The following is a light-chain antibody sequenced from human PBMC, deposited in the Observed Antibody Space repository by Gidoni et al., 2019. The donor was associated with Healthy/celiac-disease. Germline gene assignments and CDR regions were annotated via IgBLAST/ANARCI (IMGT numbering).Light chain of an antibody. CDR1: NIGSKS. Sequence: SYVLTQQPSVSVAPGKTARITCGGNNIGSKSVHWYQQKPGQAPVLVIYYDSDRPSGIPERFSGSNSGNTATLTISRVEAGDEADYYCQVWDSSSDHHWVFGGGTKLTVL. J-gene: IGLJ3*02. V-gene: IGLV3-21*04. CDR3: QVWDSSSDHHWV. CDR2: YDS.